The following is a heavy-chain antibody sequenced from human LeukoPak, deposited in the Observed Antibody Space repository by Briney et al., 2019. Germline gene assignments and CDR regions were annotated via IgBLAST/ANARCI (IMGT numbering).Heavy chain of an antibody. J-gene: IGHJ5*02. CDR2: ISSGSSHM. CDR1: GFNFRAYW. CDR3: MREAPNFDP. V-gene: IGHV3-21*01. Sequence: GGSLRLSCTTSGFNFRAYWMGWARQAPGKGLEWVSSISSGSSHMYYAGSVKGRFTISRDNAKISLYLQMNSLRAEDTAVYYCMREAPNFDPWGQGTLVTVSS.